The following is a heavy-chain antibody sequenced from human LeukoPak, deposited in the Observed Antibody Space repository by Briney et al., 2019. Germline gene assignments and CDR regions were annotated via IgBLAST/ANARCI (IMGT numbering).Heavy chain of an antibody. CDR3: ARYCSSTTCYDY. D-gene: IGHD2-2*01. CDR1: GFTFSNAW. CDR2: ISSSSSYT. V-gene: IGHV3-11*03. J-gene: IGHJ4*02. Sequence: KPGGSLRLSCAASGFTFSNAWMSWVRQAPGKGLEWVSYISSSSSYTNYADSVKGRFTISRDNAKNSLYLQMNSLRAEDTAVYYCARYCSSTTCYDYWGQGTLVTVSS.